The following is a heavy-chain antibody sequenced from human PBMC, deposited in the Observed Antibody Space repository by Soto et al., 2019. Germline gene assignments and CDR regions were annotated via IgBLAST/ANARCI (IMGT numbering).Heavy chain of an antibody. Sequence: PSETLSLTCTVSGGSISSYYWSWIRQPPGKGLEWIGYIYYSGSTNYNPSLKSRVTISVDTSKNQFSLKLSSVTAADTAVYYCARGPYDSSGYYYGVESYYYYGMDVWGQGTTVTVSS. CDR1: GGSISSYY. J-gene: IGHJ6*02. CDR2: IYYSGST. CDR3: ARGPYDSSGYYYGVESYYYYGMDV. V-gene: IGHV4-59*01. D-gene: IGHD3-22*01.